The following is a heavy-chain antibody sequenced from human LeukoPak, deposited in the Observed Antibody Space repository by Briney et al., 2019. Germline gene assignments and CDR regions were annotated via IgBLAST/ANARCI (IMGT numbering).Heavy chain of an antibody. D-gene: IGHD3-22*01. CDR1: GFTFSSYG. Sequence: GGSLRLSCAASGFTFSSYGMSWVRQAPGKGLEWVSLISASGYSTYYADSLKGPFTISRDNSKNTVYLQMNSLRAEDTAVYYCAKGKGGYYDSSGYPKWFDPWGQGTLVTVSS. CDR2: ISASGYST. J-gene: IGHJ5*02. CDR3: AKGKGGYYDSSGYPKWFDP. V-gene: IGHV3-23*01.